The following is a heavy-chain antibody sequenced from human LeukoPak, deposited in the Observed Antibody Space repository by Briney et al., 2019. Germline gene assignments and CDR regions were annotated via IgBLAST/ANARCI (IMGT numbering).Heavy chain of an antibody. V-gene: IGHV3-7*04. CDR3: GRGFAWFDN. Sequence: GGSLRLSCAVSGFTFSTYWMTWVRQAPGKGLKWVASVNEDRSEKYLVDSVKGRFTISRDHAKNSLFLQLHSLSAEYMAVYYCGRGFAWFDNWGQGTQVTAFS. J-gene: IGHJ4*02. CDR1: GFTFSTYW. D-gene: IGHD3-16*01. CDR2: VNEDRSEK.